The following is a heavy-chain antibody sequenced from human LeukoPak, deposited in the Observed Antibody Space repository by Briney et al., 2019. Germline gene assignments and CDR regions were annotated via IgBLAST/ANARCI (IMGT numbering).Heavy chain of an antibody. Sequence: KPSETLSLTCTVSGGSISSSSYYWGWIRQPPGKDLEWIGSIYYSGSTYYNPSLKSRVTISVDTSKNQFSLKLSSVTAADTALYYCARLHYSSWSFDYWGQGTLVTVSP. CDR1: GGSISSSSYY. J-gene: IGHJ4*02. CDR2: IYYSGST. D-gene: IGHD6-6*01. V-gene: IGHV4-39*01. CDR3: ARLHYSSWSFDY.